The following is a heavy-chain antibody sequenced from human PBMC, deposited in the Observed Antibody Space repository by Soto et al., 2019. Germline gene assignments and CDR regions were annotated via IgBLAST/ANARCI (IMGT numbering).Heavy chain of an antibody. V-gene: IGHV1-69*13. CDR3: ARGIRCFDWFHPWHY. CDR2: IIPIFGTA. J-gene: IGHJ4*02. Sequence: ASVKVSCKASGGTFSSYAISWVRQAPGQGLEWMGGIIPIFGTANYAQKFQGRVTITADESTSTAYMELSSLRSEDTAVYYCARGIRCFDWFHPWHYWGQGTLVTVSS. CDR1: GGTFSSYA. D-gene: IGHD3-9*01.